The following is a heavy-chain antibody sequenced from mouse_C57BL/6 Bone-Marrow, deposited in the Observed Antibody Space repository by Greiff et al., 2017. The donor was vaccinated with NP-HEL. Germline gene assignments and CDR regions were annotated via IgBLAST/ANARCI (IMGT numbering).Heavy chain of an antibody. V-gene: IGHV1-64*01. J-gene: IGHJ3*01. CDR2: IHPNSGST. CDR3: AKTPYYASRAGFAY. CDR1: GYTFTSYW. D-gene: IGHD1-1*01. Sequence: QVHVKQPGAELVKPGASVKLSCKASGYTFTSYWMHWVKQRPGQGLEWIGMIHPNSGSTNYNEKFKSKATLTVDKSSSTAYMQLSSLTSEDSAVYYCAKTPYYASRAGFAYWGQGTLVTVSA.